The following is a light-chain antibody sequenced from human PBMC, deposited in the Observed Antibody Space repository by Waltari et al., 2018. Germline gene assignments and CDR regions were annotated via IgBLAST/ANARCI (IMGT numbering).Light chain of an antibody. CDR2: WAS. Sequence: DIVMTQSPDSLAVSLGERATITCTSLRSVLCTSDNRNCLACYQQKPGQPPKLLTYWASTRESGIPDRFSASGSGTDFSLTITSLQAEDVAVYYCQQYSNTPLTFGGGTRVEIK. CDR1: RSVLCTSDNRNC. V-gene: IGKV4-1*01. CDR3: QQYSNTPLT. J-gene: IGKJ4*02.